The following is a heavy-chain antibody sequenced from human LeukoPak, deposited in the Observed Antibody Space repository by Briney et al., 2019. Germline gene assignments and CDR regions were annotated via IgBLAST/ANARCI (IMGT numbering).Heavy chain of an antibody. V-gene: IGHV1-2*02. CDR3: ARVQFRYFDWLTWNGQYYFDY. CDR1: GYTFTGYY. J-gene: IGHJ4*02. D-gene: IGHD3-9*01. Sequence: ASVKVPCKASGYTFTGYYMHWVRQAPGQGLEWMGWINPNSGGTNYAQKFQGRVTMTRDTSISTAYMELSRLRSDYTAVYYCARVQFRYFDWLTWNGQYYFDYWGQGTLVTVSS. CDR2: INPNSGGT.